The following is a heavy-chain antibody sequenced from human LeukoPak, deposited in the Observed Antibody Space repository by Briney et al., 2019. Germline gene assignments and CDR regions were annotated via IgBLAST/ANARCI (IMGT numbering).Heavy chain of an antibody. V-gene: IGHV1-2*02. Sequence: VASVTVSCKASGYTFTGYYMHWVRQAPGQGLEWMGWINPNSGGTNYAQKFQGRVTMTRDTSISTAYMELSRLRSDDTAVYYCASYGSPWAHYYDSSGDLYCFDYWGQGTLVTVSS. CDR2: INPNSGGT. D-gene: IGHD3-22*01. CDR1: GYTFTGYY. CDR3: ASYGSPWAHYYDSSGDLYCFDY. J-gene: IGHJ4*02.